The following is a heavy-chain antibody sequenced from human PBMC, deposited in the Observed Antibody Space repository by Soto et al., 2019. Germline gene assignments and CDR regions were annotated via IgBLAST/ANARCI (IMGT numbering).Heavy chain of an antibody. V-gene: IGHV3-23*01. CDR1: EFTFTSYA. D-gene: IGHD1-26*01. J-gene: IGHJ4*02. CDR2: ISGSGDST. Sequence: EVQLLESGGGLVQPGGSLRLSCAASEFTFTSYAMSWVRQAPGKGLEWVSDISGSGDSTYYADSVKGRFTISRDNSKNTLYLQMNSLRADDTVVYYCAKGRRCGSYRSRGFDYWGQGTLVTVSS. CDR3: AKGRRCGSYRSRGFDY.